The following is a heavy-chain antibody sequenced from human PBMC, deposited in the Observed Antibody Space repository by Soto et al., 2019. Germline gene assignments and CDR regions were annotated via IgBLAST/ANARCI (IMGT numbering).Heavy chain of an antibody. V-gene: IGHV3-30*18. CDR2: ISYDGSTE. CDR1: GFTFSGDY. D-gene: IGHD5-12*01. CDR3: TKDDGYNDSTYYHYFGMDV. J-gene: IGHJ6*02. Sequence: GGSLRLSXAASGFTFSGDYMHWVRQAPGKGLEWVAVISYDGSTEYYADSVKGRFTISRDNSANRLFLQMNSLRPEDTAVYYCTKDDGYNDSTYYHYFGMDVWGQGTTVTVSS.